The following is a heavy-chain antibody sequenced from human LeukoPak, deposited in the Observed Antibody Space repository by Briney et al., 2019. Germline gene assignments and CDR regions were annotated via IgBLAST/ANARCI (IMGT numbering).Heavy chain of an antibody. CDR3: TYTSSSGVVY. Sequence: GGSLKLSCAASGFTFSVSAMYWVRQASGKGLEWVGRIRNKANNYATAYAASLKGRFTISRDDSKNTAYLQMNSLETEDTAMYYCTYTSSSGVVYWGQGTLVTVSS. CDR1: GFTFSVSA. V-gene: IGHV3-73*01. D-gene: IGHD6-6*01. CDR2: IRNKANNYAT. J-gene: IGHJ4*02.